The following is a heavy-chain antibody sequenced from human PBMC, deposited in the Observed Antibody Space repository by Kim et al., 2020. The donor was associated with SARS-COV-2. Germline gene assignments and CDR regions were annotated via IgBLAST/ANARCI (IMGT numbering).Heavy chain of an antibody. D-gene: IGHD6-13*01. J-gene: IGHJ6*02. Sequence: SETLSLTCAVYGGSFSGYYWSWIRQPPGKGLEWIGEINHSGSTNYNPSLKSRVTISVDTSKNQFSLKLSSVTAADTAVYYCASSRPSSSYRAYYYYGMDVWGQGTTVTVSS. CDR2: INHSGST. V-gene: IGHV4-34*01. CDR1: GGSFSGYY. CDR3: ASSRPSSSYRAYYYYGMDV.